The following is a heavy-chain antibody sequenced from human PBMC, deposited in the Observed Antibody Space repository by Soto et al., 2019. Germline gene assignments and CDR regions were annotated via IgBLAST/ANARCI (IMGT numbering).Heavy chain of an antibody. CDR1: GGSISSGGYY. V-gene: IGHV4-31*03. Sequence: QVQLQESGPGLVKSSQTLSLTCTVSGGSISSGGYYWSWIRQHPGKGLEWIGYIYYSGSTSYNPSLKSRVTISVDTSKNQFSLKLSSVTAADTAVYYCAREPYSSSWPYYNYGMGVWGQGTMVTVSS. D-gene: IGHD6-13*01. J-gene: IGHJ6*02. CDR3: AREPYSSSWPYYNYGMGV. CDR2: IYYSGST.